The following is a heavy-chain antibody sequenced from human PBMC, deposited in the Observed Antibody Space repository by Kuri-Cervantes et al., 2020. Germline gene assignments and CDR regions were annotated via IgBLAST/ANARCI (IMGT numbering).Heavy chain of an antibody. CDR3: ARVGSRRASHFDY. D-gene: IGHD2-15*01. J-gene: IGHJ4*02. V-gene: IGHV4-34*01. CDR1: GGSFSGYH. CDR2: INHSGST. Sequence: SETLSLTCAVYGGSFSGYHWSWIRQPPGKGLEWIGEINHSGSTNYNPSLKCRVTISVDTSKNQFSLKLSSVTAADTAVYYCARVGSRRASHFDYWGQGTLVTVSS.